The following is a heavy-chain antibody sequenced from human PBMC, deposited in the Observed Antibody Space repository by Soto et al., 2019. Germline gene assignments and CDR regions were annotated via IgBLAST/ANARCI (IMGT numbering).Heavy chain of an antibody. J-gene: IGHJ4*02. CDR1: GFTFSSYA. CDR3: AKCAGGGWYPDY. V-gene: IGHV3-23*01. Sequence: EVQLLESAGGLVQPGGSLSLSCAASGFTFSSYAMRWVRQAPGKGLEWVSAISGSGGNTYYADSVKGRFTISRDNSKNTLFLHLNSLRAEDTAVYYCAKCAGGGWYPDYWGQGTLVTVSS. D-gene: IGHD6-19*01. CDR2: ISGSGGNT.